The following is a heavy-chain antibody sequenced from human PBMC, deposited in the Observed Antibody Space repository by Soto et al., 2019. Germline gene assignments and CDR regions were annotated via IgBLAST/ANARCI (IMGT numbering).Heavy chain of an antibody. Sequence: EVQLVESGGGLVQPGRSLRLSCAASGFTFADYAMHWVRQAPGKGLEWVSGISWNSGSIGYADSVKGRFTISRDNAKNSLYLQMNSLRAEDTALYYCAKDLAPIGVVVAARSALDIWGQGTMVTVSS. CDR2: ISWNSGSI. D-gene: IGHD2-15*01. CDR3: AKDLAPIGVVVAARSALDI. V-gene: IGHV3-9*01. CDR1: GFTFADYA. J-gene: IGHJ3*02.